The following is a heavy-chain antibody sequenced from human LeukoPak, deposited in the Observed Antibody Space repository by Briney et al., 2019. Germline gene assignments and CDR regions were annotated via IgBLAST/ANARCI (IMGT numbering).Heavy chain of an antibody. Sequence: GGSLRLSCAASGFTFSDYYMSWIRQAPGKGLVWVSRINTDGSSTNYADSVKGRFTISRDNAKNTLYLQMNSLRAEDTAVYYCARGLGGYTSSQAYWGQGTLVTVSS. J-gene: IGHJ4*02. CDR2: INTDGSST. D-gene: IGHD6-13*01. CDR1: GFTFSDYY. V-gene: IGHV3-74*01. CDR3: ARGLGGYTSSQAY.